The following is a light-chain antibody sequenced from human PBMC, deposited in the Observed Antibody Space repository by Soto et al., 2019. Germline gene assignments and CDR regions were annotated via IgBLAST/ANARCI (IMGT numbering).Light chain of an antibody. Sequence: LTQPASVSGSPGQSITISCTGTSSDIGAYNFVSWYQQHPGKAPKLMLYDVNIRPSGVSNRFSGSKSGNTASLTISGLQAEEEADYYCTSCTTPTTMIFGGGTTVTV. CDR2: DVN. CDR1: SSDIGAYNF. CDR3: TSCTTPTTMI. V-gene: IGLV2-14*03. J-gene: IGLJ2*01.